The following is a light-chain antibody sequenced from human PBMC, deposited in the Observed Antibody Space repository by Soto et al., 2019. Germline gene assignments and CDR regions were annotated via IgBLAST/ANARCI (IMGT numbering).Light chain of an antibody. V-gene: IGKV1-5*03. J-gene: IGKJ1*01. CDR1: QNIDMY. CDR3: QQSITYPWT. CDR2: RAS. Sequence: DIQMTQSPSTLSASAGDRVTITCRASQNIDMYFAWYQQKPGQAPSLLIYRASRLQSGVPSRFSGSGSGTEVTLTISSLQPDDFATYYCQQSITYPWTFGQGTKVDIK.